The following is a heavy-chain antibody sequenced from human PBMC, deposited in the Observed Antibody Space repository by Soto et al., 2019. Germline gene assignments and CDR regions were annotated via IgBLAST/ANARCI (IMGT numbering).Heavy chain of an antibody. V-gene: IGHV1-2*02. CDR3: ARDPVAVAGTYYYYYYGMDV. Sequence: ASVKVSCKASGYTFTGYYMHWVRQAPGQGLEWMGWINPNSGGTNYAQKFQGRVTMTRDTSISTAYMELSRLRSDDTAVYYCARDPVAVAGTYYYYYYGMDVWGQGTTVTVS. CDR2: INPNSGGT. CDR1: GYTFTGYY. J-gene: IGHJ6*02. D-gene: IGHD6-19*01.